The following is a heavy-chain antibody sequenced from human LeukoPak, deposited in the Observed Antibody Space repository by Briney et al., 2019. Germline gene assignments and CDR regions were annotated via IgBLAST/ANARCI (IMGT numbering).Heavy chain of an antibody. CDR3: ARQSHCSSISCYPGGNWFAP. CDR2: IYYTGST. V-gene: IGHV4-59*08. D-gene: IGHD2-2*01. CDR1: GGSISSFY. Sequence: SETLSLTCTVSGGSISSFYWSWTRQPPGKGLEWIGYIYYTGSTNYNPSLKSRVTISLDTSKNQFSLNLTSVTAADTAVYYCARQSHCSSISCYPGGNWFAPWGQGTLVTVSS. J-gene: IGHJ5*02.